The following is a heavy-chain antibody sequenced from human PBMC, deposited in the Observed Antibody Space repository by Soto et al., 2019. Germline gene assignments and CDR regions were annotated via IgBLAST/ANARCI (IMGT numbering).Heavy chain of an antibody. D-gene: IGHD3-22*01. J-gene: IGHJ5*02. V-gene: IGHV5-51*01. CDR3: ARKDKSGYFNWFDP. CDR2: IFPSDSDT. Sequence: PGGSRKTSCRTLGYRFTSYWIAWVRRIPGKGLEWMGIIFPSDSDTRYSPSFQGQVTISADRSTSTVFLQWASLKASDTAVYFCARKDKSGYFNWFDPWGQGTLVTVSS. CDR1: GYRFTSYW.